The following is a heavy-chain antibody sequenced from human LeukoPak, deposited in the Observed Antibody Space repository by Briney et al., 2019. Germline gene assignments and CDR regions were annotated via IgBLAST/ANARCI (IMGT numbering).Heavy chain of an antibody. D-gene: IGHD3-22*01. CDR1: GFTFNNYA. V-gene: IGHV3-74*01. J-gene: IGHJ4*02. CDR3: ARGFVYSSGYYDY. Sequence: GGSLRLSCAASGFTFNNYAMSWVRQAPGKGLVWVSRINSDGSSTSYADSVKGRFTISRDNAKNTLYLQMNSLRAEDTAVYYCARGFVYSSGYYDYWGQGTLVTVSS. CDR2: INSDGSST.